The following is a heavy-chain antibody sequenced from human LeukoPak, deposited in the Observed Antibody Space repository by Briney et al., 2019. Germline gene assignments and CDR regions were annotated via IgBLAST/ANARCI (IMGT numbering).Heavy chain of an antibody. CDR2: MNPNSGNT. D-gene: IGHD3-10*02. CDR3: AELGITMIGGV. J-gene: IGHJ6*04. V-gene: IGHV1-8*01. Sequence: ASVKVSCKASGYTFTSYDINWVRQATGQGLEWMGWMNPNSGNTVYAQKFQGRVTMTRNTSISTAYMELSSLRAEDTAVYYCAELGITMIGGVWGKGTTVTISS. CDR1: GYTFTSYD.